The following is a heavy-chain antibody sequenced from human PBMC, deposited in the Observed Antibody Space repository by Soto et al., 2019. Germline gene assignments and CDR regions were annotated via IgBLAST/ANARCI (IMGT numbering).Heavy chain of an antibody. CDR1: GFMFSLYD. D-gene: IGHD2-21*02. V-gene: IGHV3-30*03. CDR3: GIDDLDVKGGARVVGTGPVGEL. Sequence: QVQLAESGGGVVQPGRSLRLSCAASGFMFSLYDMHWVRQAPGKGLEWVLVIFSDGSKKYYADSVKDRFTISRDNSKNTLYLQIDSLTPEDTAVYYCGIDDLDVKGGARVVGTGPVGELWGRGNLVTVSS. CDR2: IFSDGSKK. J-gene: IGHJ4*02.